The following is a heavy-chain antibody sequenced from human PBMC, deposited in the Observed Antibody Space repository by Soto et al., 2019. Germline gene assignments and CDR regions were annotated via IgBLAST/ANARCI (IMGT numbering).Heavy chain of an antibody. J-gene: IGHJ6*03. CDR3: ARVPRFLEWLFPETGNYYYMDV. CDR2: ISAYNGNT. Sequence: ASVKVSCKGSGYTFTSYGISWVRQAPGQGLEWMGWISAYNGNTNYAQKLQGRVTMTTDTSTSTAYMELRSLRSDDTAVYYCARVPRFLEWLFPETGNYYYMDVWGKGTTVTVSS. D-gene: IGHD3-3*01. CDR1: GYTFTSYG. V-gene: IGHV1-18*01.